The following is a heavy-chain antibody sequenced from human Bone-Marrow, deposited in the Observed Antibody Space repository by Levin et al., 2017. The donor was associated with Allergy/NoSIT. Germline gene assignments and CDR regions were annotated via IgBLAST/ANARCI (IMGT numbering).Heavy chain of an antibody. V-gene: IGHV3-48*03. J-gene: IGHJ4*02. CDR1: GFAFSTYE. D-gene: IGHD3-10*01. CDR2: IDESGDRL. CDR3: ASGPSSSY. Sequence: GGSLRLSCEASGFAFSTYEMTWVRQAPGKGLEWVSYIDESGDRLYYADSVKGRFTISRDSAKNSLFLQMNSLRAEDTAVYYCASGPSSSYWGQETLVTVSS.